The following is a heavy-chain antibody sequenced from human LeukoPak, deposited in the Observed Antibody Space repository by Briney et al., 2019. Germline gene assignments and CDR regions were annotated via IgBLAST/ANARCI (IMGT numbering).Heavy chain of an antibody. D-gene: IGHD4-11*01. J-gene: IGHJ4*02. CDR1: GGSISSSSYY. CDR3: ARLHDYRNTFDY. CDR2: IYYSGST. V-gene: IGHV4-39*01. Sequence: KTSETLSLTCTVSGGSISSSSYYWGWIRQPPGKGLEWIGSIYYSGSTYYNPSLKSRVTISVDTSKNQFSLKLSSVTAADTAVYFCARLHDYRNTFDYWGQGTLVTVSS.